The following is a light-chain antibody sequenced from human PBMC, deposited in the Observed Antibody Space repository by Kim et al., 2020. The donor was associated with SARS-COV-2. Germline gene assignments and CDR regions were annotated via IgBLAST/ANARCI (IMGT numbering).Light chain of an antibody. CDR3: QSYDSSLSGSV. CDR1: SSNIGAGYD. CDR2: GNS. J-gene: IGLJ2*01. Sequence: RVTNSCTGSSSNIGAGYDEHWYQQLPETAPKLHIYGNSNRPSGVPDRCSGSKSGASASLAITGLQAEDEADYCCQSYDSSLSGSVFGGGTQLTVL. V-gene: IGLV1-40*01.